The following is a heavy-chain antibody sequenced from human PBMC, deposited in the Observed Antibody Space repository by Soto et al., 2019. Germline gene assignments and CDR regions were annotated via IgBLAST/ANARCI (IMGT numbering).Heavy chain of an antibody. CDR2: IYHSGST. CDR1: GGSISSGGYS. D-gene: IGHD5-12*01. V-gene: IGHV4-30-2*01. Sequence: SETLSLTCAVSGGSISSGGYSWSWIRQPPGKGLEWIGYIYHSGSTYYNPSLKSRVTISVDRSKNQFSLKLSSVTAADTAVYYCASEMATIGDYWGQGTLVTVSS. CDR3: ASEMATIGDY. J-gene: IGHJ4*02.